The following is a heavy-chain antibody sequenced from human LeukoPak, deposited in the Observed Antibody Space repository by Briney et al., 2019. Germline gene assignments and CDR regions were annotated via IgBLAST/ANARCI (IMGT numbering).Heavy chain of an antibody. CDR1: GYDFTAYT. D-gene: IGHD4/OR15-4a*01. CDR2: INTRTANP. V-gene: IGHV7-4-1*02. CDR3: VRVGVLTTVFDY. Sequence: ASVKVSCKASGYDFTAYTLNWVRQAPGQELEWMGWINTRTANPTYAQGFVGRFVFSVDTSVNTAYLQISSLKAEDTAVYYCVRVGVLTTVFDYWGQGTLVAVSS. J-gene: IGHJ4*02.